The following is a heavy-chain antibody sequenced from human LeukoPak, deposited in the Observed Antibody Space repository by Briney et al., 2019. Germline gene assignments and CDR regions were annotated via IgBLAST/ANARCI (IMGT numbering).Heavy chain of an antibody. D-gene: IGHD2-2*01. CDR3: ARHFHLWAAAKNWFDP. J-gene: IGHJ5*02. CDR2: IYYSGST. Sequence: SETLSLTCTVSGGSISSSSYYWGWVRQPPGTGLEWIGSIYYSGSTYYNPSLKSRVTISVDTSKNQFSLKLSSVTAADTAVYYCARHFHLWAAAKNWFDPWGQGTLVTVSS. CDR1: GGSISSSSYY. V-gene: IGHV4-39*01.